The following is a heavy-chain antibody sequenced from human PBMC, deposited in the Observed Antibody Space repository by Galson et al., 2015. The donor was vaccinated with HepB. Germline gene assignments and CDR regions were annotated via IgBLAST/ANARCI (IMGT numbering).Heavy chain of an antibody. D-gene: IGHD2-2*02. Sequence: PALVKPTQTLTLTCTFSGFLLSTSGMCVSWIRQPPGKALEWLARIDWDDDKYYNTSLKTRLTISKDTSKNQVVLTMTNMDPVDTATYYCARARGYCVSTSCYSGAFDIWGQGTMVTVSS. J-gene: IGHJ3*02. CDR1: GFLLSTSGMC. V-gene: IGHV2-70*11. CDR3: ARARGYCVSTSCYSGAFDI. CDR2: IDWDDDK.